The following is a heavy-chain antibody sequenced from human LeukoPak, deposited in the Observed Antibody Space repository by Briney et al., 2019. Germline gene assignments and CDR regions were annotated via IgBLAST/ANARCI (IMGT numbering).Heavy chain of an antibody. Sequence: GGSLRLSCAASGFTFSSYAMHWVRQAPGKGLEWVAVISYDGSNKYYADSVKGRFTISRDNSKNTLYLQMNSLRAEDTAVYYCXXXXXXIYSYGYVGDYWGQGTLVTVSS. D-gene: IGHD5-18*01. CDR3: XXXXXXIYSYGYVGDY. J-gene: IGHJ4*02. CDR1: GFTFSSYA. V-gene: IGHV3-30-3*01. CDR2: ISYDGSNK.